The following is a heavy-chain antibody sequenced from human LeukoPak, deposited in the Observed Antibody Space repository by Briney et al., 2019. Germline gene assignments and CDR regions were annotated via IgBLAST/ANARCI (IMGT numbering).Heavy chain of an antibody. D-gene: IGHD5-24*01. J-gene: IGHJ4*02. Sequence: PGGSLRLSCAASGFTFSSYGMHWVRQAPGKGLEWVAFIRYDGSNKYYADSVKGRFTISRDNSKNTLYLQGNSLTVEDTAIYYCLLGNDGWPPHYFRHWGQGALVTVSS. CDR2: IRYDGSNK. CDR3: LLGNDGWPPHYFRH. CDR1: GFTFSSYG. V-gene: IGHV3-30*02.